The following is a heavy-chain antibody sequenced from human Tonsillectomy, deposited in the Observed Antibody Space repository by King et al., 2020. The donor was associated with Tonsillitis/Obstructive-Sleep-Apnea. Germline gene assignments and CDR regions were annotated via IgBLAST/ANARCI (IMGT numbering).Heavy chain of an antibody. CDR1: GGSISSYY. V-gene: IGHV4-59*01. CDR3: VGSARRPFFDP. D-gene: IGHD3-10*01. CDR2: IYYSGST. J-gene: IGHJ5*02. Sequence: VQLQESGPGLVKPSETLSLTCTVSGGSISSYYWSWIRQPPGKGLEWIGYIYYSGSTNYNPSLKSRVTLSVDTSKNQFSLKLSSVTAADTAVYYCVGSARRPFFDPWGQGTLVTVSS.